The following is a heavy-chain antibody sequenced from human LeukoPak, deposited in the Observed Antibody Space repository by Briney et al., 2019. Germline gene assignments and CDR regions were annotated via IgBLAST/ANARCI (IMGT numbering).Heavy chain of an antibody. CDR3: AKGIYSSGWSYFDY. V-gene: IGHV3-23*01. J-gene: IGHJ4*01. CDR1: GFTFSSFT. D-gene: IGHD6-19*01. CDR2: LSGSGITT. Sequence: PGGSLRLSCAASGFTFSSFTMSWVRQAPGKGLEWVSTLSGSGITTYYADSVKGRFTISRGNSKNTLYLQMNSLRAEDTAVYYCAKGIYSSGWSYFDYWGHGTLVTVSS.